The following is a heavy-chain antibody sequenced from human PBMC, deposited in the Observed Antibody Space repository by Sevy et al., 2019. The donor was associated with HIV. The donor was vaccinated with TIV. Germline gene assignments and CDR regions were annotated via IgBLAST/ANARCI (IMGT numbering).Heavy chain of an antibody. CDR2: IHNSGDTT. Sequence: GGSLRLSCAASGFTFSNYGMNWVRQAPGKGLEWVSVIHNSGDTTYYADSVKGRFTIARDNSENTVYLQMNSLRAEDTAVNYCVKGGSISATGNDAFDIWGQGTMVTVSS. V-gene: IGHV3-23*01. J-gene: IGHJ3*02. CDR1: GFTFSNYG. CDR3: VKGGSISATGNDAFDI. D-gene: IGHD6-13*01.